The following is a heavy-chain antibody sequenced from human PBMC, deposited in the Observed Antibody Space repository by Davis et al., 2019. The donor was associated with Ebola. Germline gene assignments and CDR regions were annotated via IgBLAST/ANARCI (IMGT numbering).Heavy chain of an antibody. CDR1: GYTFTSYD. CDR3: ARDREYYDILTGYSQADYYYYYGMDV. Sequence: ASVKVSCKASGYTFTSYDINWVRQATGQGLEWMGWMNPNSGNTNYAQKLQGRVTMTTDTSTSTAYMELRSLRSDDTAVYYCARDREYYDILTGYSQADYYYYYGMDVWGQGTTVTVSS. J-gene: IGHJ6*02. V-gene: IGHV1-18*01. D-gene: IGHD3-9*01. CDR2: MNPNSGNT.